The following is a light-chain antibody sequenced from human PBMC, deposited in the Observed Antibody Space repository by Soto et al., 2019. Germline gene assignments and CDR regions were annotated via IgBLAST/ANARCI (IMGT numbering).Light chain of an antibody. CDR1: QNINTW. CDR2: GAS. Sequence: DIQMTQSPSTLSASVGDRVSIICRSSQNINTWLAWYQQKQGKAPKLLIYGASSLESGVPSRFSGSGSGAEFTLTISSLQPDDFATYYCQHYNSYSFGQGTKVDI. J-gene: IGKJ1*01. V-gene: IGKV1-5*02. CDR3: QHYNSYS.